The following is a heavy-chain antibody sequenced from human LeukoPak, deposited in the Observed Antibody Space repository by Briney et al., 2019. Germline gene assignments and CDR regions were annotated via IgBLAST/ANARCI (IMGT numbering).Heavy chain of an antibody. CDR1: GRRFSTDD. D-gene: IGHD5-18*01. CDR3: ASLLYGYSYGPFHH. Sequence: GSLRLSCAGSGRRFSTDDMTWVRQGPGKGRERVSYIGSSTKTLYYAASLKGRFIISRDNAKNSLYLQMDSLRAEDTAIYYCASLLYGYSYGPFHHWGQGTLVTVSS. CDR2: IGSSTKTL. V-gene: IGHV3-48*03. J-gene: IGHJ4*02.